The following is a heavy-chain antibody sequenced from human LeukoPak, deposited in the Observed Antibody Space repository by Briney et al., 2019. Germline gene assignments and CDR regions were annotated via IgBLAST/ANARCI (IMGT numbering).Heavy chain of an antibody. CDR1: GLTFSNFG. V-gene: IGHV3-30*05. J-gene: IGHJ6*03. D-gene: IGHD3-16*01. CDR3: ASGLCGTSCYYMDV. Sequence: GGSLRLSCVASGLTFSNFGMHWVRQAPGMGLEWVALISNDGSATNYADSVKGRFTISRDNSKNTVYLQMNVLRPDDTAFYYCASGLCGTSCYYMDVWGEGTTVTVSS. CDR2: ISNDGSAT.